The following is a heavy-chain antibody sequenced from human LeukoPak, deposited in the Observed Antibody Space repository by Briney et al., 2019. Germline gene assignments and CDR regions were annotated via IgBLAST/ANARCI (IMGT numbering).Heavy chain of an antibody. V-gene: IGHV3-30*02. D-gene: IGHD5-12*01. CDR1: GFTFSSCG. CDR3: AKDQYSGYDSEDYYFDY. CDR2: IRYDGSNK. Sequence: PGGSLRLSCAASGFTFSSCGMHWVRQAPGKGLAWVAFIRYDGSNKYYADSVKGRFTISRDNSKNTLYLQMDSLRAEDTALYYCAKDQYSGYDSEDYYFDYWGQGTLVTVSA. J-gene: IGHJ4*02.